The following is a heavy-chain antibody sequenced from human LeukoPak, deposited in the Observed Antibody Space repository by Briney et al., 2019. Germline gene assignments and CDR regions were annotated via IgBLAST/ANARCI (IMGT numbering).Heavy chain of an antibody. CDR3: AKDTDGDCGSGPN. V-gene: IGHV3-30*02. D-gene: IGHD2-21*02. Sequence: DSVKGRFTISRDNSKNTLYLQMNSLRAEDTAVYYCAKDTDGDCGSGPNWGQGTLVTVSS. J-gene: IGHJ4*02.